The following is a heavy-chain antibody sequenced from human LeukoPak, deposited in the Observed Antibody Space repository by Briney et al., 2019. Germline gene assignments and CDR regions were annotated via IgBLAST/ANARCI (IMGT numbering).Heavy chain of an antibody. D-gene: IGHD3-10*01. CDR2: MNPNSGDT. J-gene: IGHJ4*02. Sequence: GASVKVSCKASGYTFTSYDINWVRQATGQGLEWMGWMNPNSGDTGYAQKFQGRVTMTRNTSISTAYMELSSLRSEDTAVYYCARVREVRGVQTDFDYWGQGTLVTVSS. V-gene: IGHV1-8*01. CDR3: ARVREVRGVQTDFDY. CDR1: GYTFTSYD.